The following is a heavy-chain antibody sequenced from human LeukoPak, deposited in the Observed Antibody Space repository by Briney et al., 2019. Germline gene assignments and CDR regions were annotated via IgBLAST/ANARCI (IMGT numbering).Heavy chain of an antibody. V-gene: IGHV1-18*01. J-gene: IGHJ4*02. CDR2: ISAYNGNT. CDR3: ARDRRIMITFGGVPEPYYFDY. D-gene: IGHD3-16*01. CDR1: GYTFTNYG. Sequence: ASVKVSCKPSGYTFTNYGFTWVRQAPGQGLEWMGWISAYNGNTNYAQKLQGRVTMTTDTSTSTAYMELRSLRSDDTAVYYCARDRRIMITFGGVPEPYYFDYWGQGTLVTVSS.